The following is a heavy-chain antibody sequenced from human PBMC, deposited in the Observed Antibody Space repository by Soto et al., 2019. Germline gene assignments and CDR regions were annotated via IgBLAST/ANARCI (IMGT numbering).Heavy chain of an antibody. CDR2: ISAYNGNT. CDR3: ARDYNRRYCSSTSCYSQNHAPDY. CDR1: GYTFTSYG. Sequence: ASVKVSCKASGYTFTSYGISWVRQAPGQGLEWMGWISAYNGNTNYAQKLQGRVTMTTDTSTSTAYMELRSLRSDDTAVYYCARDYNRRYCSSTSCYSQNHAPDYWGQGTLVTVSS. V-gene: IGHV1-18*01. J-gene: IGHJ4*02. D-gene: IGHD2-2*01.